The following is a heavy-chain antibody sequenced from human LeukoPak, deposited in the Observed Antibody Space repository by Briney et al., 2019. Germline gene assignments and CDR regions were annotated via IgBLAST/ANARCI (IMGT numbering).Heavy chain of an antibody. CDR2: VNPNSANT. Sequence: GASVKVSCKASGFTFTNYDIHWVRQATGQGLEWMGWVNPNSANTAYAQKFQGRITMTRDTSISTVYMELSSLRYEDTAIYYCTRGGGRIYFGNDKNWFNPWGQGTLVTVSS. D-gene: IGHD1-1*01. V-gene: IGHV1-8*01. J-gene: IGHJ5*02. CDR1: GFTFTNYD. CDR3: TRGGGRIYFGNDKNWFNP.